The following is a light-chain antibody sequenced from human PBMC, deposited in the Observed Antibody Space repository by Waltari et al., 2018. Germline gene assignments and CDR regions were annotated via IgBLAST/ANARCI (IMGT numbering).Light chain of an antibody. CDR1: QSVSNY. J-gene: IGKJ4*01. Sequence: EIVLTQSPATLSLSPGERATLSCRASQSVSNYLAWYQQRPGQAPSLLVFDASNRATGVPPRFSGSGSVTDFTLTISSLEPEDFAVYYCQHRHNWPSLTFGGGTKVEI. V-gene: IGKV3-11*01. CDR3: QHRHNWPSLT. CDR2: DAS.